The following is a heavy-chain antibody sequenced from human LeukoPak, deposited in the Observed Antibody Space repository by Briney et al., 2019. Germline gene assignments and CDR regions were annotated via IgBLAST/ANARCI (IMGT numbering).Heavy chain of an antibody. J-gene: IGHJ3*02. D-gene: IGHD3-22*01. V-gene: IGHV3-48*03. Sequence: PGGSLRLSCAASGFTFSSYEMNWVRQAPGKGLEWVSYISTSGSTKYYADSVKGRFTISRDNAKNSLYLQMNSLRAEDTAVYYCARDRDPGYNDSSGYRRVNAFDIWGQGTMVTVSS. CDR1: GFTFSSYE. CDR2: ISTSGSTK. CDR3: ARDRDPGYNDSSGYRRVNAFDI.